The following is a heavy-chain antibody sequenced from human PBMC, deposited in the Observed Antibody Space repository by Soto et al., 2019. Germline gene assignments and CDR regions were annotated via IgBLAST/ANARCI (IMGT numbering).Heavy chain of an antibody. CDR2: IKQDGSEK. CDR3: ASNRISGYTPFDY. CDR1: GFPFSIYW. J-gene: IGHJ4*02. D-gene: IGHD3-22*01. Sequence: PGGSLRLSCAASGFPFSIYWMSWVRQAPGKGLEWVANIKQDGSEKHYVDSVKGRFTISRDNAKNSLYLQMNSLRTEDTAVYYCASNRISGYTPFDYWGQGTLVTAPQ. V-gene: IGHV3-7*01.